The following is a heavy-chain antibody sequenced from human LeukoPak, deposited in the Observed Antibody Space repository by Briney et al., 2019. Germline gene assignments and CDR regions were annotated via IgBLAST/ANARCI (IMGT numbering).Heavy chain of an antibody. D-gene: IGHD2-15*01. CDR3: ARDCSGGSCYSRYFDL. CDR2: INPSGGST. V-gene: IGHV1-46*01. Sequence: ASVKVSCKASGYTFTSYYMHWVRQAPGQGLEWMGIINPSGGSTSYARKFQGRVTMTRDTSTSTVYMELSSLRSEDTAVYYCARDCSGGSCYSRYFDLWGRGTLVTVSS. J-gene: IGHJ2*01. CDR1: GYTFTSYY.